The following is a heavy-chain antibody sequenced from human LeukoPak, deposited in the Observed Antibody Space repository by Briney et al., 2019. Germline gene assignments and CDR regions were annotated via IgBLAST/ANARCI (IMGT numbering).Heavy chain of an antibody. CDR1: GFTLRNAW. CDR3: TTDHSGGWYNWFDP. V-gene: IGHV3-15*01. D-gene: IGHD6-19*01. J-gene: IGHJ5*02. Sequence: GGSLRLSCAASGFTLRNAWMSWVRQAPGKGLVWVGRIKSKTDGRTTDYAAPVKGRFTISRDDSKNTLYLQMNSLKTEDTAVYYCTTDHSGGWYNWFDPWGQGTLVTVSS. CDR2: IKSKTDGRTT.